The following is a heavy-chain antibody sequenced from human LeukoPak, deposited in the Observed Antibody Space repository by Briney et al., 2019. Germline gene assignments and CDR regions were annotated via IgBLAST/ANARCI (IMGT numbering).Heavy chain of an antibody. J-gene: IGHJ4*02. D-gene: IGHD4-17*01. CDR3: ARVFTNGDYYFDY. CDR2: IIPIFGTA. Sequence: SVKVSCKASGGTFSSYAISWVRQAPGQGLEWMGGIIPIFGTANYAQKFQGRVTITADESTSTAYMELSSQRSEDTAVYYCARVFTNGDYYFDYWGQGTLVTVSS. V-gene: IGHV1-69*13. CDR1: GGTFSSYA.